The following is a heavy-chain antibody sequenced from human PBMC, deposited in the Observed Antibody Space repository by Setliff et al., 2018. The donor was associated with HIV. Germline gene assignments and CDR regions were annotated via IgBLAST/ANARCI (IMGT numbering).Heavy chain of an antibody. Sequence: ASVKVSCKASGGTFSSHGISWVRQAPGQGLEWMGRIIPIFGTPNYAQKFQGRVSLTRNTSISTAYMELSSLRSEDTAVYYCARGYGVVPTATDAFDIWGQGTMVTVSS. V-gene: IGHV1-69*05. CDR1: GGTFSSHG. CDR2: IIPIFGTP. CDR3: ARGYGVVPTATDAFDI. D-gene: IGHD2-2*01. J-gene: IGHJ3*02.